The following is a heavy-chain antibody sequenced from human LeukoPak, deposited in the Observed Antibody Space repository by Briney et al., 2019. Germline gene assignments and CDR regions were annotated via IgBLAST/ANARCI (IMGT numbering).Heavy chain of an antibody. D-gene: IGHD6-13*01. Sequence: GSLRLSCAASGFTFSSYEMNWVRQAPGKGLEWVSYISSSGSTINYADSLKGRFTISRDNAKNSLYLQMNSLRAEDTAVYYCARDDYSSSWYYLDYWGQGTLVTVSS. CDR3: ARDDYSSSWYYLDY. CDR2: ISSSGSTI. V-gene: IGHV3-48*03. CDR1: GFTFSSYE. J-gene: IGHJ4*02.